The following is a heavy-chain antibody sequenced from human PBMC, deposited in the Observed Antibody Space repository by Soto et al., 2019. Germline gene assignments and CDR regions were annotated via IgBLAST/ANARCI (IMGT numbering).Heavy chain of an antibody. Sequence: SETLSLTCTVSGGSISSYYWSWIRQTPGKGLEWIGYIYNSGSTVYNPSLKSRLTISVDTSKNQVLLKLNSVTAADTAVYYCTRPNQGDYAFDIWGQGTMVTV. V-gene: IGHV4-59*08. J-gene: IGHJ3*02. D-gene: IGHD2-21*02. CDR2: IYNSGST. CDR1: GGSISSYY. CDR3: TRPNQGDYAFDI.